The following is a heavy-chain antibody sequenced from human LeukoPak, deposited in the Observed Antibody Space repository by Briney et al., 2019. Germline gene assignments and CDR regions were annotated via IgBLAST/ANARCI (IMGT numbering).Heavy chain of an antibody. CDR1: GFTFSSYS. CDR3: ARNLDTAVARYY. D-gene: IGHD5-18*01. Sequence: GGSLRLSCAASGFTFSSYSMNWVRQAPGKGLEWVSSISSSSSYIYYADSVKGRFTISRDNAKNSLYLQMNSLRAEDTAVYYCARNLDTAVARYYWGQGTLVTVSS. V-gene: IGHV3-21*01. CDR2: ISSSSSYI. J-gene: IGHJ4*02.